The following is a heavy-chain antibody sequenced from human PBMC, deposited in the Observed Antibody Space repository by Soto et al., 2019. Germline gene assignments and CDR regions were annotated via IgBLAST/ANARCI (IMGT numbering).Heavy chain of an antibody. CDR1: GGSISSYY. J-gene: IGHJ3*02. CDR3: ARDGDYIWGSYRYFDAFDI. D-gene: IGHD3-16*02. V-gene: IGHV4-59*01. CDR2: IYYSGST. Sequence: QVQLQESGPGLVKPSETLSLTCTVSGGSISSYYWSWIRQPPGKGLEWIGYIYYSGSTNYNPSLKSRVTISVDTSKNQFSLKLSSVTAADTAVYYCARDGDYIWGSYRYFDAFDIWGQGTMVTVSS.